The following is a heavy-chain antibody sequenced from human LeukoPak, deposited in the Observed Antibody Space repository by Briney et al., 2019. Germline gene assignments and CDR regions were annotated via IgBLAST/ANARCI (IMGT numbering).Heavy chain of an antibody. D-gene: IGHD3-22*01. V-gene: IGHV1-46*01. J-gene: IGHJ4*02. CDR1: GYTFTDYY. Sequence: ASVKVSCKASGYTFTDYYTHWVRQVPGQGLEWMGIFRPSGTTTVYPLELQGRVTLTRDTSTSTVYMELSSLRSEDTAVYYCARVYYYDSSGYYYFDYWGQGTLVTVSS. CDR3: ARVYYYDSSGYYYFDY. CDR2: FRPSGTTT.